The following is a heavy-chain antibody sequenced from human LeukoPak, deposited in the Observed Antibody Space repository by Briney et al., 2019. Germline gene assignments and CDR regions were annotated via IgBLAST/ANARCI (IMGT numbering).Heavy chain of an antibody. CDR3: TRDLMDYDVSTGLHHYYMDV. Sequence: GGSLRLSCVASGFTFSSYWMHWVRQDPRKGLVWVSRINGDGRNINYADPVRGRFTISRDNAKNTLYLQMNTLRVEDTAVYYCTRDLMDYDVSTGLHHYYMDVWGQGTTVTVFS. V-gene: IGHV3-74*01. J-gene: IGHJ6*02. CDR2: INGDGRNI. D-gene: IGHD3-9*01. CDR1: GFTFSSYW.